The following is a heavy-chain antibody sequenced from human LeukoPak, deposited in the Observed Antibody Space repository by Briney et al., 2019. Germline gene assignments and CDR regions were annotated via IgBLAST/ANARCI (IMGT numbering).Heavy chain of an antibody. V-gene: IGHV1-69*06. J-gene: IGHJ4*02. CDR3: ALGLGIAAAELDY. CDR2: IIPMFGTA. CDR1: GYTFTSYY. D-gene: IGHD6-13*01. Sequence: ASVKVSCKASGYTFTSYYMHWVRQAPGQGLECMGGIIPMFGTANYAQKVQGRVTITADKSTNTAYMELCSLTSEDTAVYYCALGLGIAAAELDYWGQGTLVTVSS.